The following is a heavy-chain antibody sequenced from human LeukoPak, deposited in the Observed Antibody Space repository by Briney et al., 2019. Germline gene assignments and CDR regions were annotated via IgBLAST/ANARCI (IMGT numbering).Heavy chain of an antibody. D-gene: IGHD2/OR15-2a*01. V-gene: IGHV4-59*01. CDR1: GGSMNNYY. CDR3: ARGVEEYFSYFDS. J-gene: IGHJ4*02. CDR2: IYDSGTT. Sequence: PSETLSLTCAVSGGSMNNYYWHWIRQPPGKGLEWIGHIYDSGTTYRNPSLKSRAMISVDRSKNQFSLKMSSVTAADTAVYYCARGVEEYFSYFDSWGQGILVSVSS.